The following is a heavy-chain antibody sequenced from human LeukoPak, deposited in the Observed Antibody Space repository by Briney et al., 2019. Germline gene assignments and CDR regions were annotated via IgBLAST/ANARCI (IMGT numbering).Heavy chain of an antibody. D-gene: IGHD2-2*01. CDR1: GGSISSGGYS. CDR2: INHSGST. Sequence: SETLSLTCAVSGGSISSGGYSWSWIRQPPGKGLEWIGEINHSGSTNYNPSLKSRVTISVDTSKNQFSLKLSSVTAADTAVYYCARDRRGYCSSTSCRYFDYWGQGTLVTVSS. CDR3: ARDRRGYCSSTSCRYFDY. J-gene: IGHJ4*02. V-gene: IGHV4-34*01.